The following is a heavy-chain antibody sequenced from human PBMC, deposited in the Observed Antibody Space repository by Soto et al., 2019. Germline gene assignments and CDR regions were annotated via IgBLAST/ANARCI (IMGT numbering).Heavy chain of an antibody. Sequence: GGSLRLSCAASGFTFSSYAMHWVRQAPGKGLEWVAVISYDGSNKYYADSVKGRFTISRDNSKNTLYLQMNSLRAEDTAVYYCARDLDYCYYYGMDVWGQGTTVTVSS. J-gene: IGHJ6*02. CDR2: ISYDGSNK. D-gene: IGHD3-3*01. CDR3: ARDLDYCYYYGMDV. CDR1: GFTFSSYA. V-gene: IGHV3-30-3*01.